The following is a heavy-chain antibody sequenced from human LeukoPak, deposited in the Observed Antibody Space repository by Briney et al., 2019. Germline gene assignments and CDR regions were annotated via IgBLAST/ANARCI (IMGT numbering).Heavy chain of an antibody. V-gene: IGHV3-48*03. D-gene: IGHD3-16*01. Sequence: GGSLRLSCAASGFTFSTYDMNWVRQAPGKGLEWLSYISSRGGTIYYADSVKGRFNISRDNAKNSLYLQMNSLRDEDTAVYYCARDALAGGDWSNMGDYWGQGTLVTVSS. CDR2: ISSRGGTI. J-gene: IGHJ4*02. CDR1: GFTFSTYD. CDR3: ARDALAGGDWSNMGDY.